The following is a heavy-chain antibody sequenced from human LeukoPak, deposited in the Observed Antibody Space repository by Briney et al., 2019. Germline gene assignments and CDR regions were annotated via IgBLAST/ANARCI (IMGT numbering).Heavy chain of an antibody. V-gene: IGHV4-34*01. J-gene: IGHJ5*02. CDR1: GGSFSGYY. CDR2: INHSGST. D-gene: IGHD6-19*01. Sequence: PSETLSLTCAVYGGSFSGYYWSWIRQPPGKGLEWIGEINHSGSTNYNPSLKSRVTISVDTSKSQFSLKLSSVTAADTAVYYCARASSGWYNWFDPWGQGTLVTVSS. CDR3: ARASSGWYNWFDP.